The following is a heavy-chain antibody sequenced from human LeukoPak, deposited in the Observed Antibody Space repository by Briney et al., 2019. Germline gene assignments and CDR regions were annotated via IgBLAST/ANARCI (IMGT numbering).Heavy chain of an antibody. CDR3: ARTPVALVRVPAASSFDP. J-gene: IGHJ5*02. D-gene: IGHD2-2*01. CDR2: MNPNSGNT. Sequence: ASVKVSCKASGYTFTSYDINWVRQATGQGLEWMGWMNPNSGNTGYAQKFQGRVTITRNTSISTAYMELSSLRSEDTAVYYCARTPVALVRVPAASSFDPWGQGTLVTVSS. CDR1: GYTFTSYD. V-gene: IGHV1-8*03.